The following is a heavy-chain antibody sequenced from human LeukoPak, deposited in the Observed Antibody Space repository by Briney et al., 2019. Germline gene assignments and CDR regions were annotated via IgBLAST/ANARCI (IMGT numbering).Heavy chain of an antibody. CDR3: ARDDGVPTSAYDY. J-gene: IGHJ4*02. D-gene: IGHD2/OR15-2a*01. Sequence: GASVKVSCKASGYTFTGYYIHWVRQAPGHGLEWMGWINLNSGGTNNAQKFQGRVTMTGDISISTAYMELSRLTSDDTAVYYCARDDGVPTSAYDYWGQGTLVTVSP. CDR2: INLNSGGT. CDR1: GYTFTGYY. V-gene: IGHV1-2*02.